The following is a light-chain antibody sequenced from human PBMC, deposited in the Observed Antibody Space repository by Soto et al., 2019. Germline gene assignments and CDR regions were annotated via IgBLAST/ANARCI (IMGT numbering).Light chain of an antibody. CDR2: DDS. CDR1: NIGSKS. CDR3: QVWDSSSDLGV. V-gene: IGLV3-21*02. J-gene: IGLJ3*02. Sequence: SYELTQPPSVSVAPGQTARITCGGNNIGSKSVHWYQQKPGQAPVLVVYDDSDRPSGIAERFSGSNSGNTATLTISRVEAGDEADYYCQVWDSSSDLGVFGGGTKLTVL.